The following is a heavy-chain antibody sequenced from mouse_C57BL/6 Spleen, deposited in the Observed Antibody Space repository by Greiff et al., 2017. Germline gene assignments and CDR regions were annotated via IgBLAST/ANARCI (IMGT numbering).Heavy chain of an antibody. CDR2: IDPNSGGT. D-gene: IGHD1-1*01. CDR3: AREGVTTVVANDY. J-gene: IGHJ2*01. CDR1: GYTFTSYW. V-gene: IGHV1-72*01. Sequence: QVQLQQPGAELVKPGASVKLSCKASGYTFTSYWMHWVKQRPGRGLEWIGRIDPNSGGTKYNEKFKSKATLTVYKPSSTAYMQLRSLKSEDSAVYYCAREGVTTVVANDYWGQGTTLTVSS.